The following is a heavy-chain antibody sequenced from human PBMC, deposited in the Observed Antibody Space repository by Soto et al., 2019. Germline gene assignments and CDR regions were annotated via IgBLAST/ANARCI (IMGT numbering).Heavy chain of an antibody. CDR2: IIPIFGTA. V-gene: IGHV1-69*13. CDR3: ASPPSGYPHGSSYYFDY. J-gene: IGHJ4*02. Sequence: ASVKVSCKASGGTFSSYAISWVRQAPGQGLEWMGGIIPIFGTANYAQKFQGRVTITADESTSTAYMELSSLRSEDTAVYYCASPPSGYPHGSSYYFDYWGQGTLVTVSS. CDR1: GGTFSSYA. D-gene: IGHD6-6*01.